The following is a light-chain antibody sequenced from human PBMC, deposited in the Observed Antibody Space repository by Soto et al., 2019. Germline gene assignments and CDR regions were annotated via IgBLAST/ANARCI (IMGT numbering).Light chain of an antibody. CDR1: QSVSSNY. Sequence: EIVLTQSPGTLSLSPGDRATLSCRASQSVSSNYLAWYQQRPGQAPRLLIYGASSRATGIPDRFSGSGSGTDFTLTISRLEPEDFAVYYCQQYHSSPRTFGQGTKVEIK. J-gene: IGKJ1*01. V-gene: IGKV3-20*01. CDR3: QQYHSSPRT. CDR2: GAS.